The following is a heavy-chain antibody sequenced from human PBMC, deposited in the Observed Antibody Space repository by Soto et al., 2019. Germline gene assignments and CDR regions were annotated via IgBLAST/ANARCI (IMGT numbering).Heavy chain of an antibody. CDR3: AKSLFDGGGGLSAD. Sequence: QVQLHESGPGLVKPSETMSLTCTVSGGSISSYYWGWMRQPPGKGLEWIGDIYYTGTTNYNPSLKSRVTIAITSKNQSSLNLSSVTAADTAVYYCAKSLFDGGGGLSADWGRGTLVTVSP. J-gene: IGHJ4*02. D-gene: IGHD2-21*01. CDR2: IYYTGTT. CDR1: GGSISSYY. V-gene: IGHV4-59*01.